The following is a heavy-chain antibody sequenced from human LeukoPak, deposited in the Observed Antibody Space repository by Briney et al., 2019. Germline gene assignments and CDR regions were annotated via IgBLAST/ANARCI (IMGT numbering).Heavy chain of an antibody. V-gene: IGHV3-23*01. CDR2: IEYGESTT. J-gene: IGHJ4*02. CDR3: ARNSGWYGIS. CDR1: GFTLSSYE. Sequence: GGSLRLSCMVSGFTLSSYEMSWIRQAPGKGLEWVSSIEYGESTTHYADSVRGRFTISRDNYKNTLHLQLTSLSDDDTAVYFCARNSGWYGISWGQGTLVIVSS. D-gene: IGHD6-19*01.